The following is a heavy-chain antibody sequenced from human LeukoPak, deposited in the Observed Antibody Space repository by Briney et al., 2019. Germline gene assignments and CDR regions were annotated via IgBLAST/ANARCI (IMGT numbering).Heavy chain of an antibody. CDR2: MNPNSGNT. CDR1: GYTFTSYD. D-gene: IGHD6-13*01. CDR3: ARDLAAAGHYFDY. Sequence: ASVKVSCKASGYTFTSYDINWVRQATGQGLEWMGWMNPNSGNTGYAQKFQGRVTMTRNTSISTAYMELSSLRSEDTAVYYCARDLAAAGHYFDYWGQGTLVTVSS. J-gene: IGHJ4*02. V-gene: IGHV1-8*01.